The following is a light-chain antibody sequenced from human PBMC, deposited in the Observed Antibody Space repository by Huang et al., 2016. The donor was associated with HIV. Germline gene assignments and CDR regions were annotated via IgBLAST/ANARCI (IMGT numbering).Light chain of an antibody. J-gene: IGKJ4*01. CDR1: QSVSSN. CDR3: QQYNNWPPLT. Sequence: EIVMTHSPATLSVSPGERATLSCRARQSVSSNLAWYQQKPGQAPRLRIYGASTRATGIPARFSGSGSGTEFTLPISSLQSEDFAVYYCQQYNNWPPLTFGGGTKVEIK. CDR2: GAS. V-gene: IGKV3-15*01.